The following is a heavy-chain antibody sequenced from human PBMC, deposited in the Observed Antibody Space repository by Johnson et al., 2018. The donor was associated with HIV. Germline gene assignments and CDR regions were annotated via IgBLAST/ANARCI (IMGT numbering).Heavy chain of an antibody. Sequence: MLLVESGGDLAQPGGSLRLSCAASGITVSSNYMSWVRQAPGKGLEWVSVIFTVGDVYYADSVKGRFTISRDNSKNSLYLQMNSLRTEDTALYYCAKDIGDGGNSEGVAFDIWGQGTMVTVSS. CDR2: IFTVGDV. CDR3: AKDIGDGGNSEGVAFDI. D-gene: IGHD4-23*01. CDR1: GITVSSNY. V-gene: IGHV3-66*02. J-gene: IGHJ3*02.